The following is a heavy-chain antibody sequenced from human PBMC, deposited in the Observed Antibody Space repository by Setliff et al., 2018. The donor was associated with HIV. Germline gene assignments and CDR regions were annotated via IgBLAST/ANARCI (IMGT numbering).Heavy chain of an antibody. J-gene: IGHJ6*02. CDR3: ASIDCGGDCYSYYYYGMDV. Sequence: ASVKVSCKASEYTFTSYNINWVRQATGQGLEWMGWINAGNGNTKYSQKFQGRVTITRDTSASTAYMELSSLRSEDTAVYYCASIDCGGDCYSYYYYGMDVWGQGTTVTVSS. D-gene: IGHD2-21*02. CDR2: INAGNGNT. CDR1: EYTFTSYN. V-gene: IGHV1-3*01.